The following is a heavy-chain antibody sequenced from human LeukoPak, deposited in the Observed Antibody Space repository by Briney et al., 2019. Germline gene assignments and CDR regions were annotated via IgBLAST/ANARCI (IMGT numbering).Heavy chain of an antibody. CDR2: ISAYNGNT. J-gene: IGHJ5*02. Sequence: ASVKVSCKASGYTFTSYGISWVRQAPGQGLEWMGWISAYNGNTNYAQKLQGRVTMTTDTSTSTAYMVLRSLRSDDTAVYYCARSAVVVVAATSSWFDPWGQGTLVTVSS. CDR1: GYTFTSYG. V-gene: IGHV1-18*01. CDR3: ARSAVVVVAATSSWFDP. D-gene: IGHD2-15*01.